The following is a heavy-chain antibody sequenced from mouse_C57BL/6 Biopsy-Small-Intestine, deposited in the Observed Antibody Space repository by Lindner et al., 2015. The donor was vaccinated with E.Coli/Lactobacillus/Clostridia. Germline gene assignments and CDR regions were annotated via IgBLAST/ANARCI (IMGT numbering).Heavy chain of an antibody. D-gene: IGHD1-1*01. Sequence: VQLQESGGDLVKPGGSLKLSCAASGFTFSSYGMSWVRQTPDKRLEWVATISSGGSYTYYPDSVKGRFTISRDNAKNTLYLQMSSLKSEDTATYYCARQDYGSSYRYFDVWGTGTTVTVSS. CDR1: GFTFSSYG. J-gene: IGHJ1*03. V-gene: IGHV5-6*01. CDR2: ISSGGSYT. CDR3: ARQDYGSSYRYFDV.